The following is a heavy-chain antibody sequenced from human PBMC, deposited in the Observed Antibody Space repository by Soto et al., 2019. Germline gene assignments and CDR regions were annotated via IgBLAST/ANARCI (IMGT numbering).Heavy chain of an antibody. V-gene: IGHV4-31*03. CDR2: IYCIGST. Sequence: QVQLQESGPGLVKPSQTLSLTCTVSGGSISSGGYYWNWIRPHPGQGLEWIGYIYCIGSTYYNSSLKSRVTISLDTSKTQFSLKLSSGPAADTAVYYCARSVFPWGQGTLVTVSS. CDR3: ARSVFP. J-gene: IGHJ5*02. CDR1: GGSISSGGYY.